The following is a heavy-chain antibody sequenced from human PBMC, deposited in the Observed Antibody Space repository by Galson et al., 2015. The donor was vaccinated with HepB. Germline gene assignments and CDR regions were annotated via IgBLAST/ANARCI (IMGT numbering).Heavy chain of an antibody. CDR2: IKQDGSEK. CDR3: ARGVERKDGSGSYYRHSPFDY. CDR1: GFTFSSYW. Sequence: SLRLSCAASGFTFSSYWMSWVRQAPGKGLEWVANIKQDGSEKYYVDSVKGRFTISRDNAKNSLYLQMNSLRAEDTAVYYCARGVERKDGSGSYYRHSPFDYWGQGTLVTVSS. J-gene: IGHJ4*02. D-gene: IGHD3-10*01. V-gene: IGHV3-7*03.